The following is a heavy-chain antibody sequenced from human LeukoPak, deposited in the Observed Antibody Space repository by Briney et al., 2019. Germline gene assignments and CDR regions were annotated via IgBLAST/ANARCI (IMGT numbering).Heavy chain of an antibody. D-gene: IGHD2-8*02. CDR1: GHTFSRYR. CDR2: INSGGIST. J-gene: IGHJ5*02. V-gene: IGHV3-74*01. CDR3: AKDTGTARLAYNWFDP. Sequence: GGSLRLSCGASGHTFSRYRMHWVPQAPGKGLVWFSRINSGGISTSYADSVRGRFTITRDNAKNTLYLQMNSLRAEDTAVYYCAKDTGTARLAYNWFDPWGQGTLVTVSS.